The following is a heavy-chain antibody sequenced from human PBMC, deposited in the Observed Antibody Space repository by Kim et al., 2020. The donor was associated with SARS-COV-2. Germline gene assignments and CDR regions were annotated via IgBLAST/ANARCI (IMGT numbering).Heavy chain of an antibody. V-gene: IGHV4-59*01. CDR3: ASYMVRGVSDNWFDP. Sequence: PSLKRRVTISVDTSKNQFSLKLSSVTAADTAVYYCASYMVRGVSDNWFDPWGQGTLVTVSS. J-gene: IGHJ5*02. D-gene: IGHD3-10*01.